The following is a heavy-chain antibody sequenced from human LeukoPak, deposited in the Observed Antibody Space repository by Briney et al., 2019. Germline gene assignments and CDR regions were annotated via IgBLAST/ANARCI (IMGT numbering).Heavy chain of an antibody. CDR2: IRLGGGLT. D-gene: IGHD3-10*01. Sequence: LSGGSLRLSCSGSGFTFMNYVMAWVRQAPGKGLEWVSSIRLGGGLTHSAGPVKGRFIISRDMNTLFLQMNNLRPEDTAMYYCARKITMVRGPLIKGYFDLWGRGTLVSVSS. CDR1: GFTFMNYV. V-gene: IGHV3-23*01. J-gene: IGHJ2*01. CDR3: ARKITMVRGPLIKGYFDL.